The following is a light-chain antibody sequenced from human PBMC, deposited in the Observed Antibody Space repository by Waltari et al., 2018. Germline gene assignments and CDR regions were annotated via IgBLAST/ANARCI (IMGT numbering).Light chain of an antibody. CDR1: QDISSS. CDR2: AAS. J-gene: IGKJ3*01. V-gene: IGKV1-9*01. Sequence: DIPLTHSPSFLPASVRDRVTITCRASQDISSSLAWYQQKPGRAPKLLIYAASTLQSGVPSRLSGSGSGTELALTISSLQPEDFVTYYWQQGNNYPFTFGPGTILDVK. CDR3: QQGNNYPFT.